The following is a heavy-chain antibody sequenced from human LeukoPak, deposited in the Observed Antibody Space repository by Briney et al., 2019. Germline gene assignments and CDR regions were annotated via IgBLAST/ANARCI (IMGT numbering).Heavy chain of an antibody. CDR3: ARARIAAAAYYFDY. D-gene: IGHD6-13*01. CDR1: GFTVSTNY. V-gene: IGHV3-53*01. CDR2: IYSGGST. Sequence: GGSLRLSCAASGFTVSTNYMSWVRQAPGKGLEWVSIIYSGGSTSYADSVRGRFTISRDNSKNTLYLQMNSLRAEDTAVYYCARARIAAAAYYFDYWGQGTLVTVSS. J-gene: IGHJ4*02.